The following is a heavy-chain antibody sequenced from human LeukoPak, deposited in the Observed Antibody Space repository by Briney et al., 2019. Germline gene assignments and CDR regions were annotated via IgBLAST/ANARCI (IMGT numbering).Heavy chain of an antibody. CDR1: GFIFSDYY. V-gene: IGHV3-11*05. CDR3: ARDNCGGDCYYHWYFDL. D-gene: IGHD2-21*02. Sequence: PGGSLRLFCAASGFIFSDYYMSWIRQAPGKGLGCVPYISSSVSYTTYADSVKGRFTISRDNGKDSLFLQMNNLRAEDTAVYYCARDNCGGDCYYHWYFDLWGRGTPVTVSS. J-gene: IGHJ2*01. CDR2: ISSSVSYT.